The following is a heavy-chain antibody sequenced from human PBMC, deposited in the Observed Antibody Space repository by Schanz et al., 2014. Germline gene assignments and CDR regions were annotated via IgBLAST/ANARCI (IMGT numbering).Heavy chain of an antibody. V-gene: IGHV3-33*01. CDR1: GFTFSSYD. CDR2: LWHDGSKK. D-gene: IGHD5-12*01. Sequence: EQLVESGGGVVQPGRSLRLSCVASGFTFSSYDVFWVRQAPGKGLEWVAILWHDGSKKYYADSVKGRFTVSRDNSKNTLYLQLNSLRAEDTAVYYCARDFHGYGPHLDYWGQGSLVTVSS. J-gene: IGHJ4*02. CDR3: ARDFHGYGPHLDY.